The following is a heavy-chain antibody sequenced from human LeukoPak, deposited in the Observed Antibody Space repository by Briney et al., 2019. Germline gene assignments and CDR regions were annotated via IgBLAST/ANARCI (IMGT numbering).Heavy chain of an antibody. V-gene: IGHV3-74*01. Sequence: AGSLRLSCAASGFTFSSYWMHWVRQAPGKGLVWVSRINSDGSTTNYADSVKGRFTISRDNAKNTLYLQMNSLRAEDTAVYYCTSPTVGWGQGTLVTVSS. J-gene: IGHJ4*02. CDR2: INSDGSTT. CDR1: GFTFSSYW. CDR3: TSPTVG.